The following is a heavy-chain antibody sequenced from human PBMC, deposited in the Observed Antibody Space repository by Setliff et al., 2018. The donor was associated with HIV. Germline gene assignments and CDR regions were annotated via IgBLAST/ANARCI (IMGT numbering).Heavy chain of an antibody. CDR1: GGSFSGYY. CDR3: ARGGLGVVGAIDY. J-gene: IGHJ4*02. V-gene: IGHV4-34*01. D-gene: IGHD2-15*01. CDR2: IIHSGGT. Sequence: SETLSLTCAVYGGSFSGYYWTWIRQPPGRGLEWIGEIIHSGGTNYNRSLKSRVTVSVDTSKNQFSLNLSSVTAADTAVYYCARGGLGVVGAIDYWSQGTLVTVSS.